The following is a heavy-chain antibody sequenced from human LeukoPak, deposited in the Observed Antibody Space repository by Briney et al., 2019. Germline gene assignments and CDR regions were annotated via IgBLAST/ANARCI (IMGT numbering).Heavy chain of an antibody. Sequence: GGSLRLSCAASGFTFSSYAMSWVRQAPGKGLEWVANIKQDGSEKYYVDSVKGRFTISRDNAKNSLYLQMNSLRAEDTAVYYCARSPWVLAYCGGDCYSGAFDIWGQGTMVTVSS. CDR1: GFTFSSYA. D-gene: IGHD2-21*02. J-gene: IGHJ3*02. V-gene: IGHV3-7*01. CDR2: IKQDGSEK. CDR3: ARSPWVLAYCGGDCYSGAFDI.